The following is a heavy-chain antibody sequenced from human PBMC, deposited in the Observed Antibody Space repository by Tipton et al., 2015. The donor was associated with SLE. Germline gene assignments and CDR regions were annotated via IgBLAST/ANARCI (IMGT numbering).Heavy chain of an antibody. CDR2: IKGDGLDK. Sequence: SLRLSCVASGFSFTTYSMSWVRQAPGKGLEWVANIKGDGLDKYYVDSVKVRFVISRDNAKNSLDLQMSSLRAEDTAVYYCVRVGKGTAGYFDSWGQGKLVTVSS. J-gene: IGHJ4*02. V-gene: IGHV3-7*01. CDR3: VRVGKGTAGYFDS. D-gene: IGHD6-13*01. CDR1: GFSFTTYS.